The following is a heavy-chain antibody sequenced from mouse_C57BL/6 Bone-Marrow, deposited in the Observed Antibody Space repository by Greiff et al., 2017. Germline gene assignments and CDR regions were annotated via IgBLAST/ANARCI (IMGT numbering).Heavy chain of an antibody. CDR1: GYTFTSYW. CDR3: ARRELPTVVPDFDY. CDR2: IDPSDSYT. Sequence: QVQLQQPGAELVRPGTSVKLSCKASGYTFTSYWMHWVKQRPGQGLEWIGVIDPSDSYTNYNQKFKGKATLTVATSSSTAYMQLSSRTSENSAVYYCARRELPTVVPDFDYWGQVTTLTVSS. D-gene: IGHD1-1*01. V-gene: IGHV1-59*01. J-gene: IGHJ2*01.